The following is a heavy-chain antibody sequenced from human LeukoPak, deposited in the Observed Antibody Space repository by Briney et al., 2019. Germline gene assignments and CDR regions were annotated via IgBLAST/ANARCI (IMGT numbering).Heavy chain of an antibody. CDR3: AKTYSPTDSSSWYEFGY. CDR2: ISWDGGST. Sequence: GGSLRLSCAASGFTFDDYTMHWGRQAPGKGLEWVSLISWDGGSTYYADSVKGRFTISRDNSKNSLYLQMNSLGTEDTALYYCAKTYSPTDSSSWYEFGYWGQGTLVTVSS. CDR1: GFTFDDYT. J-gene: IGHJ4*02. V-gene: IGHV3-43*01. D-gene: IGHD6-13*01.